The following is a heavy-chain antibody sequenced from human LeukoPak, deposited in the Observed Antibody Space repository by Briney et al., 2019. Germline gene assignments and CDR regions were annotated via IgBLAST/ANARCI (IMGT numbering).Heavy chain of an antibody. D-gene: IGHD3-9*01. V-gene: IGHV1-46*01. CDR2: INPSGGST. CDR1: GYTFTSYY. Sequence: ASVKVSCKASGYTFTSYYMHWVRRAPGQGLEWMGIINPSGGSTSYAQKFQGRVTMTRDTSTSTVYMELSSLRSEDTAVYYCARAPGEFYDILTGYPADFDYWGQGTLVTVSS. J-gene: IGHJ4*02. CDR3: ARAPGEFYDILTGYPADFDY.